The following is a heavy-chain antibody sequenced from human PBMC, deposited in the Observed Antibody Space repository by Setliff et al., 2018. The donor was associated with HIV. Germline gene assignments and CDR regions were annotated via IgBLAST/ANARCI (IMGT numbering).Heavy chain of an antibody. J-gene: IGHJ4*02. CDR2: IIPIFGTT. Sequence: SVKVSCKTSGGTFTTYAFSWVRQAPGQGLEWMGGIIPIFGTTNYAQKFQGRVTMTADTSTSTAYMELRSLRSDDTAVYFCAGDAPGNTEAAPGFWGQGTLVTVSS. V-gene: IGHV1-69*06. CDR3: AGDAPGNTEAAPGF. D-gene: IGHD6-6*01. CDR1: GGTFTTYA.